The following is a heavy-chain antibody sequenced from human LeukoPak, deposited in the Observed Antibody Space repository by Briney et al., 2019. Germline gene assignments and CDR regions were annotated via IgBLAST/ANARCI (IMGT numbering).Heavy chain of an antibody. D-gene: IGHD3-9*01. V-gene: IGHV1-8*01. CDR2: MNPNSGNT. Sequence: ASVKVSCKASGYTFTSYDINWVRQATGQGLEWMGWMNPNSGNTGYAQKFQGRVTMTRNTSISTAYMELSRLRSDDTAVYYCARVRENDILTGYYSGLVYWGQGTLVTVSS. CDR1: GYTFTSYD. J-gene: IGHJ4*02. CDR3: ARVRENDILTGYYSGLVY.